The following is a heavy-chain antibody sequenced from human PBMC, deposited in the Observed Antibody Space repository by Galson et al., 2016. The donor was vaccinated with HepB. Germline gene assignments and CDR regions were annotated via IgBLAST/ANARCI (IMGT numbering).Heavy chain of an antibody. D-gene: IGHD4-11*01. V-gene: IGHV3-21*01. J-gene: IGHJ4*02. CDR3: ARDLPSKLEGGFDY. Sequence: LRLSCAASGFTFSNYGMSWVRQAPGKGLEWVASISSRYTYIYYADSVKGRFTISRANAKNSLYLQMNSLRPEDTSLYYCARDLPSKLEGGFDYWGRGTLVAVSS. CDR2: ISSRYTYI. CDR1: GFTFSNYG.